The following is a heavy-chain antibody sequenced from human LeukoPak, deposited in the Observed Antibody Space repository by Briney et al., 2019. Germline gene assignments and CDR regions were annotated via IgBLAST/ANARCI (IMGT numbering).Heavy chain of an antibody. D-gene: IGHD3-22*01. CDR3: ASGDSSGYYNGYHYYGMDV. CDR2: INPSGGST. V-gene: IGHV1-46*01. J-gene: IGHJ6*02. CDR1: GYTFTSYY. Sequence: ASVKVSCKASGYTFTSYYMHWVRQAPGQGLEWMGIINPSGGSTSYAQKFQGRVTMTRDTSTSTVYMELSSLRSEDTAVYYCASGDSSGYYNGYHYYGMDVWGQGTTVTVSS.